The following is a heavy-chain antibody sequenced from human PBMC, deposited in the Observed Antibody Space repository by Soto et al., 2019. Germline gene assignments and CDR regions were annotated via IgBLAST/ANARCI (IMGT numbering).Heavy chain of an antibody. Sequence: HPGGSLRLSCAASGFTFSSYAMSWVRQAPGKGLEWVSAISGSGGSTYYADSVKGRFTISRDNSTNTLYLQMNSLRAEDTAVYYCAKGGDILPGPILSYWGQGTLVTVSS. J-gene: IGHJ4*02. V-gene: IGHV3-23*01. CDR3: AKGGDILPGPILSY. CDR2: ISGSGGST. CDR1: GFTFSSYA. D-gene: IGHD3-9*01.